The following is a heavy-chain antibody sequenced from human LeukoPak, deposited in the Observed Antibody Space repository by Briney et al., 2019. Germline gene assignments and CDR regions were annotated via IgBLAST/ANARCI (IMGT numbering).Heavy chain of an antibody. Sequence: GGALRLSCAASGFTFSSYDMTWVRQAPGRGLEWVSSIRPSGDNTYYGDSVKGRFTISRDNSKNTVYLQMNNMRVDDTAVYYCARVAGWHWYDPWGQGTLVTVSS. CDR3: ARVAGWHWYDP. CDR1: GFTFSSYD. D-gene: IGHD6-19*01. CDR2: IRPSGDNT. V-gene: IGHV3-23*01. J-gene: IGHJ5*02.